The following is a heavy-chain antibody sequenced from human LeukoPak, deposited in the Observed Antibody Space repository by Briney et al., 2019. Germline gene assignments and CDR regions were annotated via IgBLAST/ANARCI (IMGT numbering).Heavy chain of an antibody. CDR1: RFTFSTYG. Sequence: PGRSLRLSCAASRFTFSTYGMYWVRQAPGKGLEWVAVISYDGSNKYYADSVKGRFTISRDNSKNTLYLQMNSLRVEDTAVYYCAKDLSPLVRFVSGSDAFDIWGQGTMVTVSS. CDR2: ISYDGSNK. CDR3: AKDLSPLVRFVSGSDAFDI. J-gene: IGHJ3*02. D-gene: IGHD3-10*01. V-gene: IGHV3-30*18.